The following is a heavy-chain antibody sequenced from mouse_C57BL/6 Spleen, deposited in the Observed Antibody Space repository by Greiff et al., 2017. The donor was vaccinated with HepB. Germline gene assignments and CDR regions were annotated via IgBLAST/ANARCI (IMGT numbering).Heavy chain of an antibody. V-gene: IGHV1-61*01. CDR1: GYTFTSYW. Sequence: VQLQQSGAELVRPGSSVKLSCKASGYTFTSYWMDWVKQRPGQGLEWIGNIYPSDSETHYNQKFKDKATLTVDKSSSTAYMQLSSLTSEDSAVYYCARRGDYWYFDVWGTGTTVTVSS. CDR3: ARRGDYWYFDV. CDR2: IYPSDSET. J-gene: IGHJ1*03. D-gene: IGHD2-13*01.